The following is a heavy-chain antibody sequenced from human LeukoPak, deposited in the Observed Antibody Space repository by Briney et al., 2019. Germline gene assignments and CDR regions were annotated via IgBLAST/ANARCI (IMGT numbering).Heavy chain of an antibody. Sequence: SETLSLTCTASGGSISSSSYYWSWIRQPPGRGLEWIGYIYYSGSTNYNPSLKSRVTISVDTSKNQFSLKLSSVTAADTAVYYCARDLIDYYYGMDVWGQGTTVTVSS. CDR1: GGSISSSSYY. CDR2: IYYSGST. D-gene: IGHD3-22*01. V-gene: IGHV4-61*01. J-gene: IGHJ6*02. CDR3: ARDLIDYYYGMDV.